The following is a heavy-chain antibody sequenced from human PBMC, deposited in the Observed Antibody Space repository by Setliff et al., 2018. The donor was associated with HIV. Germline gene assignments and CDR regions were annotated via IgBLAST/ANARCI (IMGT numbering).Heavy chain of an antibody. CDR3: ARGNYDTSDYYTNFYYYYMDV. V-gene: IGHV4-61*10. CDR1: GGSLRRGNYY. J-gene: IGHJ6*03. D-gene: IGHD3-22*01. CDR2: ISSTGST. Sequence: SETLSLTCTVSGGSLRRGNYYWSWIRQPAGEGLEWIGHISSTGSTNYNPSLRGRVAMSVDPSKNQFSLKLNYVTAADTAIYYCARGNYDTSDYYTNFYYYYMDVWGKGTAVTVSS.